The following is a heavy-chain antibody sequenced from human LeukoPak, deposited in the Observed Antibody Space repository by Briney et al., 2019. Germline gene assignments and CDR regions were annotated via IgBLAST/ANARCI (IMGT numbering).Heavy chain of an antibody. V-gene: IGHV3-23*01. Sequence: GGSLRLSCAAPGFTFSSYAMSWVRQAPGKGLEWVSAISGSGGSTYYADSVKGRFTISRDNSKNTLYLQMNSLRAEDTAVYYCAKCPLGEYYDILTGYYQRYYYYGMDVWGQGTTVTVSS. J-gene: IGHJ6*02. D-gene: IGHD3-9*01. CDR1: GFTFSSYA. CDR2: ISGSGGST. CDR3: AKCPLGEYYDILTGYYQRYYYYGMDV.